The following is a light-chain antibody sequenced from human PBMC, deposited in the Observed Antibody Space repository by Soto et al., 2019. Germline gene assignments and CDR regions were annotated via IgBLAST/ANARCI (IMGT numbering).Light chain of an antibody. CDR3: QQCINWPLT. J-gene: IGKJ4*01. CDR2: DAS. V-gene: IGKV3-11*01. Sequence: EIVLTQSPATLSLSPGERATLSCRASQSVSSYLAWYQQKPGQAPRLLIYDASNRATGIPARFSGSGSGTDFTLSISSLEPEDFAVYYCQQCINWPLTFGGGTKVEIK. CDR1: QSVSSY.